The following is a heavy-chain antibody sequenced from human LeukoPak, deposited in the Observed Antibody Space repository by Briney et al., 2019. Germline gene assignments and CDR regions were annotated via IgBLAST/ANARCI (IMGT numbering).Heavy chain of an antibody. J-gene: IGHJ4*02. Sequence: PGGSLRLSCAASGFTFSSYGMHWVRQAPGKGLEWVAFIRYDGSNKYYADSVKGRFTISRDNSKNTLYLQMNSLRAEDTAVCYCAKDLAAPSNYWGQGTLVTVSS. CDR3: AKDLAAPSNY. CDR1: GFTFSSYG. V-gene: IGHV3-30*02. CDR2: IRYDGSNK. D-gene: IGHD6-6*01.